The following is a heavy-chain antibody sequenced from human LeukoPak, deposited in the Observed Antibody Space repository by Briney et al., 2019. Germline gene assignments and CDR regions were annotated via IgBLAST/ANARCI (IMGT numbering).Heavy chain of an antibody. J-gene: IGHJ4*02. CDR3: AKDPLYYYDSSGYGDY. V-gene: IGHV3-23*01. Sequence: GGSLRLSCAASGFTFSSYGMSWVRQAPGKGLEWVSAISGSGGSTYYADSVKGRFTISRDNSKNTLYLQMNSLRAEDTAVYYCAKDPLYYYDSSGYGDYWGQGTLVTVSS. CDR1: GFTFSSYG. CDR2: ISGSGGST. D-gene: IGHD3-22*01.